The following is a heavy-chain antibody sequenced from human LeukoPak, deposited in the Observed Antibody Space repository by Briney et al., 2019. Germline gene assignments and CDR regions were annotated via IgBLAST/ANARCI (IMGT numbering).Heavy chain of an antibody. CDR1: GGSFSGYY. CDR3: GRGYSTLDY. CDR2: INHSGST. V-gene: IGHV4-34*01. Sequence: SETLSLTCAVYGGSFSGYYWSWIRQPPGKGLEWIGEINHSGSTNYNPSLKSRVTISVDTSKNQFSLKLSSVTAADTAVYYCGRGYSTLDYWGQGTLVTVSS. J-gene: IGHJ4*02. D-gene: IGHD6-13*01.